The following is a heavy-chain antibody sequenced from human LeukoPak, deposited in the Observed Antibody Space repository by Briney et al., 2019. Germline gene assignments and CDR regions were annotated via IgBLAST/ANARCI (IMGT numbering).Heavy chain of an antibody. CDR2: IYTSGST. CDR3: ARERVIVVVPAAIGSYYMDV. Sequence: SETLSLTCTVSGGSISSYYWSWIRQPAGKGLEWIGRIYTSGSTNYNPSLKSRVTMSVDTSKNQFSLKLSSVTAADTAVYYCARERVIVVVPAAIGSYYMDVWGKGTTVTVSS. CDR1: GGSISSYY. J-gene: IGHJ6*03. V-gene: IGHV4-4*07. D-gene: IGHD2-2*01.